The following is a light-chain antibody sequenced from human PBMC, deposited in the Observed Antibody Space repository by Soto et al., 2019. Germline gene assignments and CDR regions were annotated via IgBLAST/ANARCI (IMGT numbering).Light chain of an antibody. CDR3: SSYTSSSTVV. J-gene: IGLJ2*01. Sequence: QSVLTPPASVSGSPGQSITISCTGTSSDVGGYNYVSWYQQHPGKAPKLMLYDVSNRPSGVSNRFSGSKSVNTASLTISVLQAEDEADYYCSSYTSSSTVVFGGGTKLTVL. CDR2: DVS. V-gene: IGLV2-14*01. CDR1: SSDVGGYNY.